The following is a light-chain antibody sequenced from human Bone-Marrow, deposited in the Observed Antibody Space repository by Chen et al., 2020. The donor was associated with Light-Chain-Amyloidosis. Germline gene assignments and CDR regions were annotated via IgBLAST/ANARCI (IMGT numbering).Light chain of an antibody. Sequence: QSALTQPASVSGSPGQSITISCNGTSSDVGGDNHVSRYQQHPDKAPKLMIYEVTNRPSWVPDRFSGSKSDNTASLTISGLQTEDEADYFCSSYTITNTLVFGSGTRVTVL. CDR3: SSYTITNTLV. CDR2: EVT. J-gene: IGLJ1*01. V-gene: IGLV2-14*01. CDR1: SSDVGGDNH.